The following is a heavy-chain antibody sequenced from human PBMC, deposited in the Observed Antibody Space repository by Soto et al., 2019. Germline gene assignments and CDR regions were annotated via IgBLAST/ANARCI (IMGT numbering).Heavy chain of an antibody. V-gene: IGHV6-1*01. CDR3: ARGVYSSGPQFARDV. CDR2: THYRSQWYT. J-gene: IGHJ6*02. CDR1: GDSVSSNSVT. D-gene: IGHD6-19*01. Sequence: QVQLQQSGPGLVKPSQTLSLTCAISGDSVSSNSVTWNWIRQSPSGGLEWLGRTHYRSQWYTDYAGSVRXRXSVXPDTSKNQFFLQLNSVTPEDTAVYYCARGVYSSGPQFARDVWGQGTTVTVSS.